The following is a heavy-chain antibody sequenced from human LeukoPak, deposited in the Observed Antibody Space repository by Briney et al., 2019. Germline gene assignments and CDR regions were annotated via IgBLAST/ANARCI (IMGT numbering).Heavy chain of an antibody. D-gene: IGHD1-26*01. CDR3: ARSIIVGATNYYYYGMDV. J-gene: IGHJ6*02. CDR2: INTDGSIT. Sequence: GGSLRLSCAASGFSFSTFWMNWVRQVPGKGLVWVSHINTDGSITRYADSVKGRFTISRDNAKSTLYLQMNSLRDEDTAVYYCARSIIVGATNYYYYGMDVWGQGTTVTVSS. V-gene: IGHV3-74*01. CDR1: GFSFSTFW.